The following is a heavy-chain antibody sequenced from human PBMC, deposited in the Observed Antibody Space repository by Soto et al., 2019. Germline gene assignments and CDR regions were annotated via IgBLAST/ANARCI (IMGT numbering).Heavy chain of an antibody. J-gene: IGHJ4*02. CDR2: INPNSGNI. CDR3: ARGRASGSYYLLDY. D-gene: IGHD3-10*01. CDR1: GNTLTSYD. V-gene: IGHV1-8*01. Sequence: ASVKVSCKASGNTLTSYDINWVRQATGHGLEWMGWINPNSGNIGYAQKFQGRVTMTRDTAIRTAYMEVSRLRSDDTAVYYCARGRASGSYYLLDYWGQGTLVTVSS.